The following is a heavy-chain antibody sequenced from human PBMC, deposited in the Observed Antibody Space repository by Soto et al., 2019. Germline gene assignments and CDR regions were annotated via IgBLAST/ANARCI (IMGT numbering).Heavy chain of an antibody. V-gene: IGHV5-51*01. CDR2: FLPGNSNS. D-gene: IGHD2-15*01. CDR1: GFSFTNYW. J-gene: IGHJ5*02. CDR3: ARHPTGYPNWFDM. Sequence: GESLKISCKTSGFSFTNYWIAWVRQMPAKGLECMGSFLPGNSNSGYSPSLQGQVAISADKSISTAYLQWSSLQASDPAIYYCARHPTGYPNWFDMWGQECLVAISS.